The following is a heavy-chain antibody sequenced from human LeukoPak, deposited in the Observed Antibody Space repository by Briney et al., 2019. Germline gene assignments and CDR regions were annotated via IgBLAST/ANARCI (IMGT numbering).Heavy chain of an antibody. CDR2: IYSGGST. D-gene: IGHD3-22*01. CDR3: ARVGVGKYYDSRGAFDI. J-gene: IGHJ3*02. V-gene: IGHV3-66*01. CDR1: GFTVSSNY. Sequence: GGSLRLSCAASGFTVSSNYMSWVRQAPGKGLEWVSVIYSGGSTYYADSVKGRFTISRDNSKNTLYLQMNSLRAEDTAVYYCARVGVGKYYDSRGAFDIWGQGTMVTVSS.